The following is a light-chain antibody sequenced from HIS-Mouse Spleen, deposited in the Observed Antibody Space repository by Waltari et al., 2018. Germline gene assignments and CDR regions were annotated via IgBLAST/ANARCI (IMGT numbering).Light chain of an antibody. CDR3: YSTDSSGNHRV. J-gene: IGLJ2*01. Sequence: SYELTQPPSVSVSPGQTARITCSGDALPTKYAYWYQQKSGQAPLLVIYEDSKRPSGIPERFSGSSSGTMATLTISGAQVEDEADYYCYSTDSSGNHRVFGGGTKLTVL. CDR2: EDS. CDR1: ALPTKY. V-gene: IGLV3-10*01.